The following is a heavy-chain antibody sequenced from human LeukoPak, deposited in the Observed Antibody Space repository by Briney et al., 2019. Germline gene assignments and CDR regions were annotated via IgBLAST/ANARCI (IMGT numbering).Heavy chain of an antibody. CDR3: ARDISGSHYFDY. V-gene: IGHV3-53*01. CDR1: GFTVSSNY. D-gene: IGHD3-10*01. Sequence: GGSLRLSCAASGFTVSSNYMNWVRQAPGKGLEWVSVIYTGGSTNHADSVKGRFTISRDNSKNTLYLQMNSLRAEDTAVYYCARDISGSHYFDYWGQGTLVTVSS. J-gene: IGHJ4*02. CDR2: IYTGGST.